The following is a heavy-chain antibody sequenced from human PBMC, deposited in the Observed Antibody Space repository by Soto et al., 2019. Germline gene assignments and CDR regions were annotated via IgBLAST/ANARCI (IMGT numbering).Heavy chain of an antibody. CDR1: GDSISTVDYF. J-gene: IGHJ5*01. CDR2: IYKSTTT. CDR3: ARGRYCINGRCFPTRFDS. V-gene: IGHV4-30-4*01. D-gene: IGHD2-8*01. Sequence: SETLSLTCSVSGDSISTVDYFWAWIRQPPGQALEYIGYIYKSTTTYYNPSFESRVAISLDTSKSQFSLTVTSVTAADTAVYFCARGRYCINGRCFPTRFDSWGQGTLVTVSS.